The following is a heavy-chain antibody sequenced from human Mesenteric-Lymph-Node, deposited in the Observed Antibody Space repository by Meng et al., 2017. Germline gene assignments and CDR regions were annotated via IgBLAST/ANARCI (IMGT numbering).Heavy chain of an antibody. CDR2: IYSGGST. V-gene: IGHV3-66*02. J-gene: IGHJ6*02. Sequence: GESLKISCAASGFTVSSNYMSWVRQAPGKGLEWVSVIYSGGSTYYADSVKGRFTISRDNSKNTLYLQMNSLRAEDTAVYYCARESSGVWGQGTRVTVS. CDR3: ARESSGV. D-gene: IGHD6-6*01. CDR1: GFTVSSNY.